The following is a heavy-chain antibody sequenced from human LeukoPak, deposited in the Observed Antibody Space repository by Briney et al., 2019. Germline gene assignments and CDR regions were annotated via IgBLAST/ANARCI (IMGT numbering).Heavy chain of an antibody. CDR3: ARSPYYYDSSGYYYGYYYYYMDV. Sequence: GGSLRLSCAASGFTFSSYAMSWVRQAPGKGLEWVSAISGSGGSTYYADSVKGRFTISRDNSKNTLYLQMNSLRAEDTAVYYCARSPYYYDSSGYYYGYYYYYMDVWGKGTTVTVSS. CDR2: ISGSGGST. J-gene: IGHJ6*03. CDR1: GFTFSSYA. V-gene: IGHV3-23*01. D-gene: IGHD3-22*01.